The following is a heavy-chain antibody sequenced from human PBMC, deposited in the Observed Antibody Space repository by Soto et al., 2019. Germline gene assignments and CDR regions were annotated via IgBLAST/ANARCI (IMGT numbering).Heavy chain of an antibody. CDR2: ISSSSSYI. D-gene: IGHD3-9*01. CDR3: ERELRYFYWPPNPPDY. CDR1: GFTFSSYS. Sequence: EVQLVESGGGLVKPGGSLRLSCAASGFTFSSYSMNWVRQAPGKGLEWVSSISSSSSYIYYADSVKGRFTISRDNAKNSLYRQMNSLRAEDTAVYYCERELRYFYWPPNPPDYWGQGTLVTVSS. J-gene: IGHJ4*02. V-gene: IGHV3-21*01.